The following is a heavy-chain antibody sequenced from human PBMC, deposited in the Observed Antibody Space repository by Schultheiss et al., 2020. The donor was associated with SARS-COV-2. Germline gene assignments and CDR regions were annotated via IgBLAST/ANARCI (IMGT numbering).Heavy chain of an antibody. J-gene: IGHJ6*02. CDR3: ARDPDIVVVPAAYGRDGMDV. CDR1: GFTFSNAW. Sequence: GESLKISCAASGFTFSNAWMSWVRQAPGKGLEWVGRIRSKANSYATAYAASVKGRFTISRDDSKNTAYLQMNSLRAEDTAVYYCARDPDIVVVPAAYGRDGMDVWGQGTTVTVSS. D-gene: IGHD2-2*01. V-gene: IGHV3-73*01. CDR2: IRSKANSYAT.